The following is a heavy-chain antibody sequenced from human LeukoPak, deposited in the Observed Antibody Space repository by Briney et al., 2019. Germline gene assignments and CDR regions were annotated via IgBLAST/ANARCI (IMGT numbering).Heavy chain of an antibody. CDR1: GFTFDDHA. CDR2: ISWNSDDI. Sequence: SLRLSCAASGFTFDDHALHWVRQVPGKGLEWVSSISWNSDDIHYADSVKGRFTISRDNSKNTLYLQMNSLRAEDTAVYYCAKAGAHHYDFWSGYYKWLAYWGQGTLVTVSS. CDR3: AKAGAHHYDFWSGYYKWLAY. J-gene: IGHJ4*02. V-gene: IGHV3-9*01. D-gene: IGHD3-3*01.